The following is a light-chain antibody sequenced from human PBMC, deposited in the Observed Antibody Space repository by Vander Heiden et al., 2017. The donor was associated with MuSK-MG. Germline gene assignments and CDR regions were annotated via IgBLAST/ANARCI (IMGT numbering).Light chain of an antibody. Sequence: QSVLTQPPSASGPPGPGVTICSSASSSNIGNNTVTWYQQHPGTAPKLLIYGNNQRPSGVPDRFSGSKSGTSASLTISGLQAEDEADYYCAAWDDSLNGRVFGGGTKLTVL. CDR2: GNN. CDR1: SSNIGNNT. CDR3: AAWDDSLNGRV. V-gene: IGLV1-44*01. J-gene: IGLJ3*02.